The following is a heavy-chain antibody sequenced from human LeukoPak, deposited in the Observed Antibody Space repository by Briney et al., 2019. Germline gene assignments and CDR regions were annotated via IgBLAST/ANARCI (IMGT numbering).Heavy chain of an antibody. Sequence: PGGSLRLSCAASGFTFSSYSMNWVRQAPGKGLEWVSSISSSSSYIYYADSVKGRFTISRDNAKNSLYLQMNSLRAEDTAVYYCAPYYDFWSGYYYWGQGTLVTVSS. V-gene: IGHV3-21*04. J-gene: IGHJ4*02. D-gene: IGHD3-3*01. CDR2: ISSSSSYI. CDR1: GFTFSSYS. CDR3: APYYDFWSGYYY.